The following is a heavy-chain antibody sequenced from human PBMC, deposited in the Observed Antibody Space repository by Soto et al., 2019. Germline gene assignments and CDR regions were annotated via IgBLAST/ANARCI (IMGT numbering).Heavy chain of an antibody. J-gene: IGHJ6*02. CDR1: GGTFSSYT. V-gene: IGHV1-69*02. CDR3: ARVSTAYYYGMDV. D-gene: IGHD5-18*01. CDR2: IIPILGIA. Sequence: QVQLVQSGAEVKKPGSSVKVSCKASGGTFSSYTISWVRQAPGQGLEWMGRIIPILGIANYAQKFQGRVTITAEKSTSTAYMELSSLRSEDAAVYYCARVSTAYYYGMDVWGQGTTVTVSS.